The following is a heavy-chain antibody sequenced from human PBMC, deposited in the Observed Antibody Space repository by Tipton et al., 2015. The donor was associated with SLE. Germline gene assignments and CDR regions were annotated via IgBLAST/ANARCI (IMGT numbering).Heavy chain of an antibody. CDR2: IFHSGYT. V-gene: IGHV4-4*02. D-gene: IGHD6-19*01. CDR3: ARDDSSGRGAFDI. CDR1: GDSMNSDTW. J-gene: IGHJ3*02. Sequence: TLSLTCAVSGDSMNSDTWWSWVRQPPGKGLEWIGEIFHSGYTSYHPSLRSRVTILIDTTKRHFSLKMTSMTAADTAVYYCARDDSSGRGAFDIWGQGTMVTVSS.